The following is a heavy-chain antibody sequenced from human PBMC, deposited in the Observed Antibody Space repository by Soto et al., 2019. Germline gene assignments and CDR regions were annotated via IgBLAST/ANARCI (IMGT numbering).Heavy chain of an antibody. CDR2: ISAYNGNT. CDR3: ARVIVGATTDYYYYYGMDV. CDR1: GYTFTSYG. J-gene: IGHJ6*02. V-gene: IGHV1-18*01. Sequence: ASVKVSCKASGYTFTSYGISWVRQAPGQGLEWMGWISAYNGNTNYAQKLQGRVTMTTDTSTSTAYMELRSLRSDDTAVYYCARVIVGATTDYYYYYGMDVCVQGTTVTVS. D-gene: IGHD1-26*01.